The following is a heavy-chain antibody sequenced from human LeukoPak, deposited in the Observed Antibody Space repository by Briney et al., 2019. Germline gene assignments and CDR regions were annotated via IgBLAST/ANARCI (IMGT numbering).Heavy chain of an antibody. D-gene: IGHD3-16*02. J-gene: IGHJ4*02. CDR1: GYTFTSYG. Sequence: ASVKVSCKASGYTFTSYGISWVRQAPGQGLEWMGWISAYNGNTNYAQKLQGRVTMTTDTSTSTAYMELRSLRSDDTAVYYCARDPNYVWGSYRPRWGYWGQGTLVTVSS. V-gene: IGHV1-18*01. CDR2: ISAYNGNT. CDR3: ARDPNYVWGSYRPRWGY.